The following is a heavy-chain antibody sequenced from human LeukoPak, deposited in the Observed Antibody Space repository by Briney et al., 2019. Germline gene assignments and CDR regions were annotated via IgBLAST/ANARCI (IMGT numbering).Heavy chain of an antibody. CDR2: IKSNADGATT. D-gene: IGHD3-10*01. Sequence: PGGSLRLSCAASGFNFNDAWMNWVRQAPWKGLQWVGRIKSNADGATTDYIAPVKGRFFISRDDSKNMLYLQMSSLQIEDTAMYHCTSHYGSGGFWGQGTLVTVSS. CDR3: TSHYGSGGF. V-gene: IGHV3-15*07. CDR1: GFNFNDAW. J-gene: IGHJ4*02.